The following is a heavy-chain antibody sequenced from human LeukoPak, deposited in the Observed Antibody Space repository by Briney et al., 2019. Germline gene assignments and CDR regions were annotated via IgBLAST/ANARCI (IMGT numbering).Heavy chain of an antibody. J-gene: IGHJ5*02. V-gene: IGHV4-59*01. CDR1: GASISSYY. Sequence: PSETLSLTCTVSGASISSYYWSWIRQPPGRGLEWIGYIYYSGSTNYNPSLKSRVTISVDTSKNQFSLRLSSVTAADTAVYYCARHRYYYDSSGYYYQPWGQGTLVTVSS. D-gene: IGHD3-22*01. CDR3: ARHRYYYDSSGYYYQP. CDR2: IYYSGST.